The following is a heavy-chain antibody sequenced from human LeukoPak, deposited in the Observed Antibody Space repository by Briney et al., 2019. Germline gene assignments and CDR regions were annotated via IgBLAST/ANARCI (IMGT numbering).Heavy chain of an antibody. CDR1: GYTFTGYY. Sequence: ASVKVSCKAPGYTFTGYYMHWVRQAPGQGLEWMGWINPNSGGTNYAQKFQGRVTMTRDTSISTAYMELSRLRSDDTAVYYCATGYSSGWSLTRYYYYMDVWGKGTTVTVSS. D-gene: IGHD6-19*01. CDR3: ATGYSSGWSLTRYYYYMDV. V-gene: IGHV1-2*02. CDR2: INPNSGGT. J-gene: IGHJ6*03.